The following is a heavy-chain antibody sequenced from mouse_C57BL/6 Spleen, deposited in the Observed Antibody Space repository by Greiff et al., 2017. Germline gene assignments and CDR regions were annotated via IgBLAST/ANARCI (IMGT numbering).Heavy chain of an antibody. CDR1: GYTFTSYG. CDR2: IYPRSGNT. Sequence: VKLMESGAELARPGASVKLSCKASGYTFTSYGISWVKQRTGQGLEWIGEIYPRSGNTYYNEKFKGKATLTADKSSSTAHMELRSLTSEDSAVYFCAALTTVVDYWGQGTTLTVSS. J-gene: IGHJ2*01. V-gene: IGHV1-81*01. D-gene: IGHD1-1*01. CDR3: AALTTVVDY.